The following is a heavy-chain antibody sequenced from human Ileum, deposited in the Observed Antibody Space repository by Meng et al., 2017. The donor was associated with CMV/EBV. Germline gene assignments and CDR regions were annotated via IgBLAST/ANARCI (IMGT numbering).Heavy chain of an antibody. J-gene: IGHJ5*02. Sequence: ISSGDYYWSWIRQPPGKGVEWIGFIKYSGRTYYNPSLTSRVTISLDTSENHFSLRLSSVTAADTAVYYCARAQDCSTTSCYTGFDPWGQGTLVTVSS. V-gene: IGHV4-30-4*08. CDR1: ISSGDYY. D-gene: IGHD2-2*01. CDR3: ARAQDCSTTSCYTGFDP. CDR2: IKYSGRT.